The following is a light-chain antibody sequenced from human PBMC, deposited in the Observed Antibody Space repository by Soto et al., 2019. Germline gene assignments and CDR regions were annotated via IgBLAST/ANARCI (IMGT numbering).Light chain of an antibody. J-gene: IGLJ2*01. V-gene: IGLV2-14*03. CDR2: DVN. Sequence: QSVLTQPASVSGSPGQSITISCTGTRSDIGAYNFVSWYQQHPGEVPKLMLYDVNVRPSGVSNRFSGSKSGNTASLTISGLQAEDEADYSCTSWKTSTTMIFGGGTKVTVL. CDR3: TSWKTSTTMI. CDR1: RSDIGAYNF.